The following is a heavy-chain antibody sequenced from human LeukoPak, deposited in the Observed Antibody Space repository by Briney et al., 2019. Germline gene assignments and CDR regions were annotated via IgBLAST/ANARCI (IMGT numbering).Heavy chain of an antibody. Sequence: GGSLRLSCAASGFTFSSYAMSWVRQAPGKELEWVSLIYSGGSTEYADSVKGRFTVSRDDSKNTLDLQMSNLRAEDTAVYYCTRDRPPSYWGQGTLVTVSS. CDR2: IYSGGST. J-gene: IGHJ4*02. CDR1: GFTFSSYA. V-gene: IGHV3-66*01. CDR3: TRDRPPSY.